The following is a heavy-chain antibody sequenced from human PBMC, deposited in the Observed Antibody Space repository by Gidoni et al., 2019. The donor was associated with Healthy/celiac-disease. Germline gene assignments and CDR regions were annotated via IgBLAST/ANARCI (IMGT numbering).Heavy chain of an antibody. J-gene: IGHJ4*02. D-gene: IGHD6-19*01. CDR1: GASLSSGSYY. CDR2: IYTSGST. V-gene: IGHV4-61*02. Sequence: QVQLQESGPGLVKPSQTLSLTCTVSGASLSSGSYYWSWIRQPAGKGLEWIGRIYTSGSTNYNPSLKSRVTISVDTSKNQFSLKLSSVTAADTAVYYCARDRGSSGWYLAIDYWGQGTLVTVSS. CDR3: ARDRGSSGWYLAIDY.